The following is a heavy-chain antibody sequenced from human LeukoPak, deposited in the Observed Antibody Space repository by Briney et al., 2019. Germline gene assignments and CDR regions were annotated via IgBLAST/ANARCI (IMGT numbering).Heavy chain of an antibody. CDR3: ARVFSPERRPWRYLDL. CDR2: INHSGST. D-gene: IGHD1-14*01. J-gene: IGHJ2*01. V-gene: IGHV4-34*01. CDR1: GGSFSGYY. Sequence: SETLSLTCAVYGGSFSGYYWSWIRQPPGKGLEWIGEINHSGSTNYNPSLKSRVTISVDTSKNQFSLKLSSVTAADTAVYYCARVFSPERRPWRYLDLWGRGTLVTVSS.